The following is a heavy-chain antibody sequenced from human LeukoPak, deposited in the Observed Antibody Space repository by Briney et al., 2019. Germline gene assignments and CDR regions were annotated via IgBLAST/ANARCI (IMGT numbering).Heavy chain of an antibody. J-gene: IGHJ1*01. CDR3: ARLEKGTMIY. D-gene: IGHD3-22*01. Sequence: GESLKISCKRSGYSFTTYWIGWVRQMPGKGREWMGIIYPGDSDIRYSPSFQGQVTFSADKSISTAYLQWSSLKASDTAMYYCARLEKGTMIYWGQGNLVTVSS. CDR1: GYSFTTYW. V-gene: IGHV5-51*01. CDR2: IYPGDSDI.